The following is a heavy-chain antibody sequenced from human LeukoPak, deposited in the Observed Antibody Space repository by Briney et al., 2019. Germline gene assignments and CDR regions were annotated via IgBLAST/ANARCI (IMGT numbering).Heavy chain of an antibody. J-gene: IGHJ4*02. CDR3: AKQLSSVGAITSSLDY. D-gene: IGHD1-26*01. Sequence: GGSLRLSCAASGFTFSNYWMSWVRQAPGKGLEWVSAISGSGGSTYYADSVKGRFTISRDNSKNTLYLQMNSLRAEDTAVYYCAKQLSSVGAITSSLDYWGQGTLVTVSS. CDR2: ISGSGGST. CDR1: GFTFSNYW. V-gene: IGHV3-23*01.